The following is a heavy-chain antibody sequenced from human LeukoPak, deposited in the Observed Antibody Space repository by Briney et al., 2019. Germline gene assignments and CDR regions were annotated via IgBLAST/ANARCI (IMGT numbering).Heavy chain of an antibody. CDR1: GFTVSSNY. CDR2: IYSGGST. Sequence: GGSLRLSCAASGFTVSSNYMSWVRQAPGKGLEWVSVIYSGGSTYYADSVKGRFTISRDNSKNTLYLQMNSLRAEDTAAYYCARRFPVAGYEAFDIWGQGTMVTVSS. CDR3: ARRFPVAGYEAFDI. V-gene: IGHV3-53*01. D-gene: IGHD5-12*01. J-gene: IGHJ3*02.